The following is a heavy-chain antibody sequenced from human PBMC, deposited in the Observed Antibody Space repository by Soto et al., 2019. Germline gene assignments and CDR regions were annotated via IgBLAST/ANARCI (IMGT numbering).Heavy chain of an antibody. J-gene: IGHJ5*02. V-gene: IGHV4-59*08. CDR2: IYYSGST. D-gene: IGHD2-21*02. CDR3: ARHPSDFWFDP. CDR1: GGSISSYY. Sequence: SETLSLTCTVSGGSISSYYWSWIRQPPGRGLEWIGYIYYSGSTNYNPSLKSRVTVSVDTSKNQFSLKLSSVTAADTAVYYCARHPSDFWFDPWGQGTLVTVSS.